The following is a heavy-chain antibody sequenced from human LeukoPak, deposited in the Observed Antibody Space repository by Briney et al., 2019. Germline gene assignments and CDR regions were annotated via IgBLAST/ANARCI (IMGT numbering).Heavy chain of an antibody. CDR1: GFTFSSYS. D-gene: IGHD4-23*01. V-gene: IGHV3-48*04. CDR2: ISSSSSTI. CDR3: ARDYGGNYFDY. J-gene: IGHJ4*02. Sequence: GGSLRLSCAASGFTFSSYSMNWVRQAPGKGLEWVSYISSSSSTISYADSVKGRFTISRDNAKNSLYLQMNSLRAEDTAVYYCARDYGGNYFDYWGQGTLVTVSS.